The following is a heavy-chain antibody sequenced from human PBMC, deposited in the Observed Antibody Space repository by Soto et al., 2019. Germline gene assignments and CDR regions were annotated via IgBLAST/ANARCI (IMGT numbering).Heavy chain of an antibody. V-gene: IGHV3-11*01. D-gene: IGHD3-16*01. Sequence: RLSCAASGFTLSDYYMSWIRQAPGKGPEWVSHISGSGNTIDYADSVKGRFTISRDNAKNSLHLQMNSLRDDDTAVFYCARGRYALDYWGQGTRVTVSS. CDR3: ARGRYALDY. CDR2: ISGSGNTI. J-gene: IGHJ4*02. CDR1: GFTLSDYY.